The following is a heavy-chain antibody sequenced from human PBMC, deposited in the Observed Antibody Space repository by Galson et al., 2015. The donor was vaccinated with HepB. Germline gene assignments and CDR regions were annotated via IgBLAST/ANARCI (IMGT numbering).Heavy chain of an antibody. V-gene: IGHV4-61*01. Sequence: ETLSLTCTVSGGSVSSGSYYWSWIRQPPGKGLEWIGYIYYSGSTNYNPSLKSRVTISVDTSKNQFSLKLSSVTAADTAVYYCARSAPDAFDIWGQGTMVTVSS. CDR3: ARSAPDAFDI. J-gene: IGHJ3*02. CDR1: GGSVSSGSYY. CDR2: IYYSGST.